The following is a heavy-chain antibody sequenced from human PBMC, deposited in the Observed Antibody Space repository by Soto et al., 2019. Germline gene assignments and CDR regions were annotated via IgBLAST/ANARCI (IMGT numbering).Heavy chain of an antibody. CDR2: IYYSGST. D-gene: IGHD6-19*01. V-gene: IGHV4-30-4*01. Sequence: SETLSLTCTVSGGSISSGDYYWSWIRQPPGKGLEWIGYIYYSGSTYYNPSLKSRVTISVDTSKNQFSLKLSSVTAADTAVYYCARDLSSGSHYFDYWGQVTLVTVSS. J-gene: IGHJ4*02. CDR3: ARDLSSGSHYFDY. CDR1: GGSISSGDYY.